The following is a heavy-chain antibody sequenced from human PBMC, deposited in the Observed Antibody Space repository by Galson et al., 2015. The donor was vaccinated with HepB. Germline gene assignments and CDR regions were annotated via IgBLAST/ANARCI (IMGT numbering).Heavy chain of an antibody. V-gene: IGHV7-4-1*02. Sequence: SVKVSCKASGYTFTSYAMNWVRQAPGQGLEWMGWINTNTGNPTYAQGFTGRFVFSLDTSVSTAYLQISSLKAEDTAVYYCAILSPQYSGSYLDYFDYWGQGTLVTVSS. D-gene: IGHD1-26*01. CDR3: AILSPQYSGSYLDYFDY. CDR1: GYTFTSYA. CDR2: INTNTGNP. J-gene: IGHJ4*02.